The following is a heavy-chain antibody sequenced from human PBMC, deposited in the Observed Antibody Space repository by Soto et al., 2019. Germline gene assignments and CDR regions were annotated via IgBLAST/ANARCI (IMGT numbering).Heavy chain of an antibody. CDR1: GFTFSSYG. Sequence: GGSLRLSCVGSGFTFSSYGMHWVRQAPGKGPEWVAVMSYDGNNKYFADFVKGRFTISRDNFKIMLYLQMNSLRAEDTAVFYFAKAEPSTIFGVVPGGFDYWGQGTLVTVS. J-gene: IGHJ4*02. D-gene: IGHD3-3*01. V-gene: IGHV3-30*18. CDR3: AKAEPSTIFGVVPGGFDY. CDR2: MSYDGNNK.